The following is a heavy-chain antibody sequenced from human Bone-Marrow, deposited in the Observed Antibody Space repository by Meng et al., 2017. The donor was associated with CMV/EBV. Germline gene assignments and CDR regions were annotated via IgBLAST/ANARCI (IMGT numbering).Heavy chain of an antibody. CDR1: GYTFTSYD. J-gene: IGHJ6*02. CDR2: MNPNSGNT. Sequence: ASVKVSCKASGYTFTSYDINWVRQATGQGLEWMGWMNPNSGNTGYAQKFQGRVTMIRNTSISTAYMELSSLRSEDTAVYYCARCPVDGATGYYYYYGMDVWGQGTTVTVSS. D-gene: IGHD4-23*01. V-gene: IGHV1-8*02. CDR3: ARCPVDGATGYYYYYGMDV.